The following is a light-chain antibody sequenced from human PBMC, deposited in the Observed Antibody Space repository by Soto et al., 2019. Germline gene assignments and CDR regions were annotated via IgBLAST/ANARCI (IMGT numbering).Light chain of an antibody. CDR1: SSDVGSYNL. V-gene: IGLV2-23*01. CDR3: CSPWV. CDR2: EGS. J-gene: IGLJ3*02. Sequence: QSALTQPASVSGSPGQSITISCTGTSSDVGSYNLVSWYQQHPGKAPKLMIYEGSKRPSGVSNRFSGSKSGNTASLTISGLQAEDEADYYCCSPWVFGGGTKVTVL.